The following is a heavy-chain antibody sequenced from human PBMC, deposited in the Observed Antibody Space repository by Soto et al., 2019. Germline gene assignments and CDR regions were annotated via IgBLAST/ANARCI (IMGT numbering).Heavy chain of an antibody. V-gene: IGHV1-3*01. CDR1: GYTFTSYA. Sequence: ASVKVSCKASGYTFTSYAMHWVRQAPGQRLEWMGWINAGNGNTKYSQKFQGRVTITGDESTSTAYMELSSLRSEDTAVYYCARGGDIVLVPTAVSWFDPWGQGTLVTVSS. CDR2: INAGNGNT. D-gene: IGHD2-2*01. J-gene: IGHJ5*02. CDR3: ARGGDIVLVPTAVSWFDP.